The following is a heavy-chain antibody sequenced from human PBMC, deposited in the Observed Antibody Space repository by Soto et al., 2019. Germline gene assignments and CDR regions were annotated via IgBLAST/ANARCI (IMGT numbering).Heavy chain of an antibody. CDR3: ARSSGYYYLEY. J-gene: IGHJ4*02. CDR1: GYTFTNYA. V-gene: IGHV1-3*01. CDR2: INAGNGNT. Sequence: ASVKLSCKASGYTFTNYARHWVRQAPGQRLEWMGWINAGNGNTXXSXXXXXXXXXXXXTSASTAYMELSSLRSEDTAVYYCARSSGYYYLEYWGQGTLVTVSS. D-gene: IGHD3-22*01.